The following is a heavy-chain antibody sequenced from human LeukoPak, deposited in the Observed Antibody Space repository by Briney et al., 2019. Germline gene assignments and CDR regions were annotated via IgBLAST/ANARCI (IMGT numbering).Heavy chain of an antibody. J-gene: IGHJ4*02. CDR1: GFTLSSYG. CDR3: ANAEDSSSLAGFDY. Sequence: PGRSLRLSCAASGFTLSSYGVHWVRQAPGKGLEWVAVISYDGSNKYYADSVKGRFTISRDNSKNTLYLQMNSLRAEDTAVYYCANAEDSSSLAGFDYWGQGTLVTVSS. CDR2: ISYDGSNK. V-gene: IGHV3-30*18. D-gene: IGHD6-6*01.